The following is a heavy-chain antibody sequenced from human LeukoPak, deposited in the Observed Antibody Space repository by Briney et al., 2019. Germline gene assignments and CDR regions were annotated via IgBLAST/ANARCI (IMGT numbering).Heavy chain of an antibody. Sequence: RSGGSLRLSCAASGFTFSSYAMSWVRQAPGKGLEWVSAISGSGGSTYYADSVKGRFTISRDNSKNTLYLQMNSLRAEDTAVYYCAKSCRDYYGSGGDFDYWGQGTLVTVSS. V-gene: IGHV3-23*01. CDR2: ISGSGGST. D-gene: IGHD3-10*01. CDR3: AKSCRDYYGSGGDFDY. CDR1: GFTFSSYA. J-gene: IGHJ4*02.